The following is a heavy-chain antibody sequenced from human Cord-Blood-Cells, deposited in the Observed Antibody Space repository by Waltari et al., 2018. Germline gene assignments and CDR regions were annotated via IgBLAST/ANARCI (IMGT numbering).Heavy chain of an antibody. CDR2: INAGNGNT. CDR1: GYTFTSYA. D-gene: IGHD1-26*01. V-gene: IGHV1-3*01. Sequence: QVRLVQSGAEVKNPGASVKASCKASGYTFTSYAMHWVRQAPGQRLEWMGWINAGNGNTKYSQKFQGRVTITRDTSASTAYMELSSLRSEDTAVYYCARGSGLLVGAITPFDYWGQGTLVTVSS. J-gene: IGHJ4*02. CDR3: ARGSGLLVGAITPFDY.